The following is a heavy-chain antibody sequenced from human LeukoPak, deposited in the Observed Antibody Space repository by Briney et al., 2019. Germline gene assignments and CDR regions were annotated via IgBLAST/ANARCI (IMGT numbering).Heavy chain of an antibody. CDR1: GFTFSSYA. CDR2: ISGSGDST. V-gene: IGHV3-23*01. J-gene: IGHJ4*02. Sequence: GGSLRLSCAASGFTFSSYAMTWVRQAPGKGLEWVSGISGSGDSTYYAHSVKGRFTISRDNSKNTLYVQMNSLRAEDTAVYYCGRGKATGVGSWGQGTVVTVSS. D-gene: IGHD5-12*01. CDR3: GRGKATGVGS.